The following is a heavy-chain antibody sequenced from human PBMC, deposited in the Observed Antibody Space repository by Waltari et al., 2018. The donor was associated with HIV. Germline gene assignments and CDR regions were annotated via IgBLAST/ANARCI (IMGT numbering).Heavy chain of an antibody. CDR2: INHSGST. Sequence: QVQLQQWGAGLLKPSETLSLTCAVYGGSFSGYYWSWIRQPPGKGLEWIGEINHSGSTNDNPSLKSRVTISVDTSKNQFSLKLSSVTAADTAVYYCARGREAKPKNYDSSGYPLDYWGQGTLVTVSS. J-gene: IGHJ4*02. V-gene: IGHV4-34*01. CDR3: ARGREAKPKNYDSSGYPLDY. D-gene: IGHD3-22*01. CDR1: GGSFSGYY.